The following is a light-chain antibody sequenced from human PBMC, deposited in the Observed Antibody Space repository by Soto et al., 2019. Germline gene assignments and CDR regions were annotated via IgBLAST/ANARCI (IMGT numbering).Light chain of an antibody. CDR2: EVS. Sequence: QSVLTQPASVSGSPGQSITISCTGTSSDVGGYNYVSWYQQHPGKAPKVMIYEVSNRPSGVSTRFSGSKSGNTASLTISGLQADDEGDYYCSSYRSIGSLVFGTGTKVTVL. CDR3: SSYRSIGSLV. J-gene: IGLJ1*01. V-gene: IGLV2-14*01. CDR1: SSDVGGYNY.